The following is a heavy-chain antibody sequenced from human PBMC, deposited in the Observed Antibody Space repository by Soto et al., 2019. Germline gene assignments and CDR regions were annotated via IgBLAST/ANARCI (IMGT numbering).Heavy chain of an antibody. CDR1: GDSISSVNW. V-gene: IGHV4-4*03. CDR3: ARSPGYFTMSSLDP. J-gene: IGHJ5*02. CDR2: IYHTGIT. D-gene: IGHD3-10*02. Sequence: PPETLSLTCAVSGDSISSVNWWSWVRQSPGQGLEWSGDIYHTGITNYNPSLQSRVTISVDKSKNEFSLNLTAVTAADTAVYYCARSPGYFTMSSLDPWGQGTLVTVSS.